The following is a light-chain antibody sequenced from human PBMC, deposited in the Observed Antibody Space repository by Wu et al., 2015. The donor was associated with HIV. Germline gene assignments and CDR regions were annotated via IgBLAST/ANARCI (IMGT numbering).Light chain of an antibody. J-gene: IGKJ5*01. CDR2: AAS. Sequence: DIQMTQSPSSLAANVGDRVTITCRASQAIGNSLAWYQQKPGKAPTLLLYAASRLQSGVPSRFSGRGSGAEYTLTISSLQPEDFATYYCQQFHRTPPITFGQGTRLEIK. CDR3: QQFHRTPPIT. V-gene: IGKV1-NL1*01. CDR1: QAIGNS.